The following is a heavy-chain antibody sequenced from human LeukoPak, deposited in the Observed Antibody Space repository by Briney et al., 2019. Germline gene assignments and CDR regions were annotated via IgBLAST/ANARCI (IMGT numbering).Heavy chain of an antibody. CDR3: ARLITMVRGVRGMDV. J-gene: IGHJ6*02. CDR2: IYYSGST. Sequence: PSETLSLTCTVSGGSISSSSYYWGWIRQPPGKGLEWIGSIYYSGSTYYNPSLKSRVTISVDTSKNQFSLKLSSVTAADTAVYYCARLITMVRGVRGMDVWGQGNTVSVSS. D-gene: IGHD3-10*01. CDR1: GGSISSSSYY. V-gene: IGHV4-39*01.